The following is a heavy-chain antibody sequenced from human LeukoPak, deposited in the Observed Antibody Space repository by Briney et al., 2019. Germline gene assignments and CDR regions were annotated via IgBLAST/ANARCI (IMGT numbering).Heavy chain of an antibody. D-gene: IGHD3-9*01. J-gene: IGHJ4*02. V-gene: IGHV1-2*02. CDR3: AREGGYYILTGYQDY. CDR1: GYIFTTYF. CDR2: INPNNGDT. Sequence: ASVTVSFKASGYIFTTYFIHWVRQAAGQGLEWMGWINPNNGDTKYVQKLQGRVTMIRDTSISIAYMELTWLKSDDTAVYYCAREGGYYILTGYQDYWGQGTLVSVSS.